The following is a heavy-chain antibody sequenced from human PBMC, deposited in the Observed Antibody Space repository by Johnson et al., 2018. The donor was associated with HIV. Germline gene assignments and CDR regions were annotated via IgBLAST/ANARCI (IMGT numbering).Heavy chain of an antibody. V-gene: IGHV3-30*02. J-gene: IGHJ3*02. Sequence: QVQLVESGGGVVQPGGSLRLSCAASGFTFRSNGMHWVRQAPGKGLEWVTFIQYDGSDNSYADSVKGRCTVSRDNSKNTLYLQMNSLRGEDTAMYYCAKVLPFEQLVPQGAFDIWGQGTMVTVSS. CDR2: IQYDGSDN. CDR3: AKVLPFEQLVPQGAFDI. D-gene: IGHD6-6*01. CDR1: GFTFRSNG.